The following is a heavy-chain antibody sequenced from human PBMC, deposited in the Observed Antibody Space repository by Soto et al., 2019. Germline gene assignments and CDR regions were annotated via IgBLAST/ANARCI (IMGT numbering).Heavy chain of an antibody. V-gene: IGHV3-33*01. D-gene: IGHD6-13*01. Sequence: QVQLVESGGGVVQPGRSLRLSCAASGFTFSSYGMHWVRQAPGKGLEWVAVIWYDGSNKYYADSVKGRFTISRDNSKNTLYLQMNSLRAEDTAVYYCARDPFRQQLGRWYYYYGMDVWGQGTTVTVSS. CDR2: IWYDGSNK. CDR1: GFTFSSYG. CDR3: ARDPFRQQLGRWYYYYGMDV. J-gene: IGHJ6*02.